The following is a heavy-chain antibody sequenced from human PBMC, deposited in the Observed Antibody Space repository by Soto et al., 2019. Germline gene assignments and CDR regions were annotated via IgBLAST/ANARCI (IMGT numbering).Heavy chain of an antibody. CDR2: ISYDGSNK. J-gene: IGHJ5*02. Sequence: PGGSLRLSCAASGFTFSSYAMHWVRQAPGKGLEWVAVISYDGSNKYYADSVKGRFTISRDNSKNKLYLRMNSLRSEDTAVYFCSRAEGHDYGGNMHHWGQGTLVTVSS. V-gene: IGHV3-30-3*01. CDR3: SRAEGHDYGGNMHH. CDR1: GFTFSSYA. D-gene: IGHD4-17*01.